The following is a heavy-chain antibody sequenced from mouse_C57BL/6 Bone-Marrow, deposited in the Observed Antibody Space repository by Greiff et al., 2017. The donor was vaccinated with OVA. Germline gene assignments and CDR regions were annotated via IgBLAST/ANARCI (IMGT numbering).Heavy chain of an antibody. CDR1: GYSITSGYY. CDR2: ISYDGSN. J-gene: IGHJ2*01. D-gene: IGHD1-1*01. CDR3: ARERLRYNVGY. V-gene: IGHV3-6*01. Sequence: EVKLQESGPGLVKPSQSLSLTCSVTGYSITSGYYWKWIRQFPGNKLEWMGYISYDGSNNYNPSLKNRISITRDTSKNQFFLKLNSVTTEDTATYYCARERLRYNVGYRGQGTTLTVSA.